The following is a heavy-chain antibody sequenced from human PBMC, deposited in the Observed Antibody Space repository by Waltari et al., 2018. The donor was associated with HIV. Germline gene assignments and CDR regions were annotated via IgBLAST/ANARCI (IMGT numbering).Heavy chain of an antibody. CDR1: GFTFRCFP. V-gene: IGHV3-30*04. Sequence: QVQLVESGGGVVQPGRSLRLSCSASGFTFRCFPRHWVRPAPGKGLEWVALISYDGSNKYYADSVKGRFTISRDDSKNTLYLQMNSLRAEDTAVYYCARGAYSSGWTFDYWGQGTLVTVSS. CDR3: ARGAYSSGWTFDY. CDR2: ISYDGSNK. J-gene: IGHJ4*02. D-gene: IGHD6-19*01.